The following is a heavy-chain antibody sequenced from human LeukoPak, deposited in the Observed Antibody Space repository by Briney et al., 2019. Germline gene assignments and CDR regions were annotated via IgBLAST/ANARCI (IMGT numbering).Heavy chain of an antibody. J-gene: IGHJ4*02. D-gene: IGHD3-3*01. V-gene: IGHV4-34*12. CDR1: DRSFSGYY. CDR3: ARGLASGYPPIPFDY. Sequence: PSETLSLTCAVYDRSFSGYYWTWIRQPPGKGLEWIGEIIDTGSTKYNSSLKSQVTISVDTSKNQFSLSLDSVTAADTAVYYCARGLASGYPPIPFDYGGQGTLVTVSA. CDR2: IIDTGST.